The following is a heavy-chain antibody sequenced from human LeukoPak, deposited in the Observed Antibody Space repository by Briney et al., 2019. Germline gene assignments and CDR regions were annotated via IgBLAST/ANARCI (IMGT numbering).Heavy chain of an antibody. D-gene: IGHD5-12*01. Sequence: GGSLRLSCAASGFTFTNYAMSWVRQAPGKGLEGVSAISASGGTIYYADSVKGRFTISRDNSKNTLYLQMNSLRAEDTAVYYCAKEEGYDFAFFDYWGQGILVTVSS. CDR3: AKEEGYDFAFFDY. CDR1: GFTFTNYA. CDR2: ISASGGTI. J-gene: IGHJ4*02. V-gene: IGHV3-23*01.